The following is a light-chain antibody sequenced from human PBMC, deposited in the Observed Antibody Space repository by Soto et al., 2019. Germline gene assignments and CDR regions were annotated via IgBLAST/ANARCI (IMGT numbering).Light chain of an antibody. J-gene: IGKJ3*01. CDR2: GAS. CDR1: QSVSSN. V-gene: IGKV3-15*01. Sequence: EIVMTQSPATLYVSPGERATLSCRASQSVSSNLAWYQQKPGQAPRLLIYGASTRATGIPARFSGSGSGTEFTLIISSLQSEDFAVYYCQQYNNWPVTFGPGTKVDIK. CDR3: QQYNNWPVT.